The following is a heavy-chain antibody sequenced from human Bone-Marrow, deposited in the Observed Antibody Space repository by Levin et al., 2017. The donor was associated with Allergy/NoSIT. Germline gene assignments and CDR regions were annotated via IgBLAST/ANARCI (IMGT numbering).Heavy chain of an antibody. CDR2: INTNTGNP. V-gene: IGHV7-4-1*02. CDR3: ARSGTGGAARPPALWW. D-gene: IGHD2-21*01. Sequence: GASVKVSCKASGYTFTSYAMNWVRQAPGQGLEWMGWINTNTGNPTYAQGFTGRFVFSLDTSVSTAYLQISSLKAEDTAVYYCARSGTGGAARPPALWWWGQGTLVTVSS. J-gene: IGHJ4*02. CDR1: GYTFTSYA.